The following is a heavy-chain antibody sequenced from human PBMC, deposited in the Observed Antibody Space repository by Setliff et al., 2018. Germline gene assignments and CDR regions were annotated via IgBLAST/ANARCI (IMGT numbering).Heavy chain of an antibody. J-gene: IGHJ4*02. V-gene: IGHV4-39*01. CDR3: ARRQYYDSSGYYYEPPLPFDY. CDR2: IYYSGST. CDR1: GGSISSNNYY. Sequence: SETLSLTCTVSGGSISSNNYYGGWIRQPPGKGLEWIGSIYYSGSTYYNPSLKSRVTISVDTSENQFSLKLSPVTGADTAVYYCARRQYYDSSGYYYEPPLPFDYWGQGTLVTVSS. D-gene: IGHD3-22*01.